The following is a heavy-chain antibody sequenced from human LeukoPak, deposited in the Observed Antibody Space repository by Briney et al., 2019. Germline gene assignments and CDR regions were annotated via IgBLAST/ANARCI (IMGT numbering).Heavy chain of an antibody. CDR1: GFTFSSYS. D-gene: IGHD3-3*01. CDR3: AIGGFWSGYYYYYGMDV. V-gene: IGHV3-48*02. CDR2: SSSSSSTI. Sequence: GGSLRLSRAASGFTFSSYSMNSVRQAPGKGLEWVSDSSSSSSTIYYADSVKGRFTISRDNAKNSLYLQMNSLRDEDTAVYYCAIGGFWSGYYYYYGMDVWGQGTTVTVSS. J-gene: IGHJ6*02.